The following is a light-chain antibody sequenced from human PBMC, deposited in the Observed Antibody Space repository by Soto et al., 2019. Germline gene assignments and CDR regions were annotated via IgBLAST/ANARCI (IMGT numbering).Light chain of an antibody. CDR2: EVT. CDR1: SSDVGGYNY. J-gene: IGLJ1*01. CDR3: SSYTSGSTLYV. Sequence: QSALTQPASVSGSPGQSITISCTGTSSDVGGYNYVSWYQQHPGKVPKLMIYEVTKRPSGVSSRFSGSKSGNTASLTISGRQAEDEADYYCSSYTSGSTLYVFGTGTKLTVL. V-gene: IGLV2-14*01.